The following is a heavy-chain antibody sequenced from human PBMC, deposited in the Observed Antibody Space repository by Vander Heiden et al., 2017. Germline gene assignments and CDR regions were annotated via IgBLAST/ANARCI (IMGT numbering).Heavy chain of an antibody. D-gene: IGHD3-16*01. CDR1: GYTLPELS. Sequence: QVQLVQSGAAVKKPGASVKVSCKVSGYTLPELSMHWVRQAPGKGLEWMGGYDPEHGETVYAQKFQGRVTMTEDTSADTAYMELRSLRSEDTAIYYCAVPDAYIQTGLRDWGQGTLVIVSS. CDR2: YDPEHGET. CDR3: AVPDAYIQTGLRD. V-gene: IGHV1-24*01. J-gene: IGHJ4*02.